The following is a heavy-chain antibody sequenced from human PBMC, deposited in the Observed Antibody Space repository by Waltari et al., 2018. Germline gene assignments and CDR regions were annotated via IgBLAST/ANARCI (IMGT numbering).Heavy chain of an antibody. J-gene: IGHJ4*02. D-gene: IGHD2-21*01. CDR2: TNQDGSEK. CDR3: VRYSDY. V-gene: IGHV3-7*01. Sequence: EVQLVVSGGCLVQPGGSRSLLWACSGFTFSNYWLNWVRQAPGKGLEWVATTNQDGSEKSYLDAVKGRFTISRDNAKNSLYLQMDSLRVEDTAVYYCVRYSDYWGQGTLVTVSS. CDR1: GFTFSNYW.